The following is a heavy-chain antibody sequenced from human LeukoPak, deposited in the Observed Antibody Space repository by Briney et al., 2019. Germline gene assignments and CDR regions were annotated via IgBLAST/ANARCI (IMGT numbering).Heavy chain of an antibody. J-gene: IGHJ3*02. CDR2: IRYDGSNK. CDR3: AKGRGSYYDSSGYSFDI. CDR1: GFTFSSYG. Sequence: PGGSLRLSCAASGFTFSSYGMHWVRQAPAKGLEWVAFIRYDGSNKYYADSVKGRFTISRDNSKNTLYLQMNSMRAEDTAVYYCAKGRGSYYDSSGYSFDIWGQGTMVTVSS. V-gene: IGHV3-30*02. D-gene: IGHD3-22*01.